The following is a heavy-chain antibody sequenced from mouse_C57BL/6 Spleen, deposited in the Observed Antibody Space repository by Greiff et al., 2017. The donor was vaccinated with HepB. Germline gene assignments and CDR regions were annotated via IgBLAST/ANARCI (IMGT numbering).Heavy chain of an antibody. J-gene: IGHJ1*03. CDR1: GFTFSSYA. CDR3: TREGYYGSSWSFDV. CDR2: ISSGGDYI. V-gene: IGHV5-9-1*02. D-gene: IGHD1-1*01. Sequence: EVMLVESGEGLVKPGGSLKLSCAASGFTFSSYAMSWVRQTPEKRLEWVAYISSGGDYIYYADTVKGRFTICRDNARNTLYLQMSSLKSEDTAMYYCTREGYYGSSWSFDVWGTGTTVTVSS.